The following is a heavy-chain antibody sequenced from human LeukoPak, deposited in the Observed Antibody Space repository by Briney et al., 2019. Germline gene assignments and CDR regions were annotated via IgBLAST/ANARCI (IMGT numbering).Heavy chain of an antibody. CDR2: IYNSGST. CDR3: ANSYNWNEGGFDY. J-gene: IGHJ4*02. V-gene: IGHV4-59*02. D-gene: IGHD1-1*01. CDR1: GGSVTSYY. Sequence: SETLSLTCTVSGGSVTSYYWSWLRQPPGKGLEWIGYIYNSGSTNYNPSLKSRVTISVDTSKNQFSLKLSSVTAADTAVYYCANSYNWNEGGFDYWGQGTLVTVSS.